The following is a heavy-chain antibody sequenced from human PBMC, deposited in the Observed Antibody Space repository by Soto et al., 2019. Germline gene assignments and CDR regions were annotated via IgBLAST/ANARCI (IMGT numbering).Heavy chain of an antibody. Sequence: PGGSLRLSCAASGFTFSSYGMHWVRQAPCKGLEWVAVIWYDGSNKYYADSVKGRFTISRDNSKNTLYLQMNSLRAEDTAVYYCAGVTMVRGVISDYYYYGMDVWGQGTTVTVS. V-gene: IGHV3-33*01. D-gene: IGHD3-10*01. J-gene: IGHJ6*02. CDR2: IWYDGSNK. CDR1: GFTFSSYG. CDR3: AGVTMVRGVISDYYYYGMDV.